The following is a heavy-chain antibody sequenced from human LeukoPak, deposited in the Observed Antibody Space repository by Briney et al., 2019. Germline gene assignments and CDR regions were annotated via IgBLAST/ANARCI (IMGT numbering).Heavy chain of an antibody. D-gene: IGHD6-19*01. CDR1: GYTFTTYD. V-gene: IGHV1-8*01. CDR2: MNPNSGNT. Sequence: ASVKVSCKASGYTFTTYDINWVRRATGQGLEWMGCMNPNSGNTGYTQKFQGRVTMTRNTSISTAYMELSSLRSEDTAVYYCARGRGSGHKENWFDPWGQGTLVTVSS. CDR3: ARGRGSGHKENWFDP. J-gene: IGHJ5*02.